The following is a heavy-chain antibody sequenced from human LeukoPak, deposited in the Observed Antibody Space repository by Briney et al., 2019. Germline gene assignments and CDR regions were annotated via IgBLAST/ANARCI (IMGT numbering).Heavy chain of an antibody. CDR1: GGSFSGYY. J-gene: IGHJ6*03. D-gene: IGHD2-21*02. CDR3: ARCRGDYRSYHYYYMDV. Sequence: PSETLSLTCAVYGGSFSGYYWSWIRQPPGKGLEWIGEINHSGSTNYNPSLKSRVTISVDTSKNQFSLKLSSVTAADTAVYYCARCRGDYRSYHYYYMDVWGKGTTVTVSS. V-gene: IGHV4-34*01. CDR2: INHSGST.